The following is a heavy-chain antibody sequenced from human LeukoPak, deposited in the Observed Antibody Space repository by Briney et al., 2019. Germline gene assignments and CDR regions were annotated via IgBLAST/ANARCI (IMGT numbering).Heavy chain of an antibody. CDR3: AKERGDCTDYSHGMDV. CDR1: GFTFSSYA. D-gene: IGHD4-11*01. Sequence: GGSLRLSCAASGFTFSSYAMNWVRQVQGKGLEWVSGISGSDGSTYYADSVKGRFTLSRDNSKNTLYLQMNSLRAEDTAVYYCAKERGDCTDYSHGMDVWGQGTTVTVSS. J-gene: IGHJ6*02. CDR2: ISGSDGST. V-gene: IGHV3-23*01.